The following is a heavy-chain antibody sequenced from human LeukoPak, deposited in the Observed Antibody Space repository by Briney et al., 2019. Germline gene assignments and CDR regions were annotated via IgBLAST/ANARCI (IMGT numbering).Heavy chain of an antibody. J-gene: IGHJ4*02. CDR1: GFTFSNYA. Sequence: GGSLRLSCATSGFTFSNYAVSWVRQAPGKGLEWVSSISGSGGTTYYADSVKGRFTISRDNSKNTLYLQMDSLRAEDTAVYYCAKDPYRASSGLVDYWGQGTLVTVSS. V-gene: IGHV3-23*01. CDR3: AKDPYRASSGLVDY. D-gene: IGHD6-6*01. CDR2: ISGSGGTT.